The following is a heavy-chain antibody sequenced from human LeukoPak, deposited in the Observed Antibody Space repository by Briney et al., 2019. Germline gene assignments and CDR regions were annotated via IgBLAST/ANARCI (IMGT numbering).Heavy chain of an antibody. CDR3: ARDKWLRNYYDSSGYYLGAFDI. Sequence: GGSLRLSCAASGFTFSSYEMNWVRQASGKGLEWVSYISSSGSTIYYADSVKGRFTISRDNAKNSLYLQMNSLRAEDTAVYYCARDKWLRNYYDSSGYYLGAFDIWGQGTMVTVSS. CDR2: ISSSGSTI. CDR1: GFTFSSYE. V-gene: IGHV3-48*03. J-gene: IGHJ3*02. D-gene: IGHD3-22*01.